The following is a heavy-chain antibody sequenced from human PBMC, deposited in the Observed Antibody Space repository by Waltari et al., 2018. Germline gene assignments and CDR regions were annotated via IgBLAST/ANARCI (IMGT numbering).Heavy chain of an antibody. V-gene: IGHV3-23*03. J-gene: IGHJ4*02. CDR1: GFPFSSYA. Sequence: EVQLLESGGGLVQPGGSLRLSCAASGFPFSSYAMSWVRQAPGKGLEWVSVIYSGGSTYYADSVKGRFTISRDNSKNTLYLQMNSLRAEDTAVYYCATSYYYDSSGYSHWGQGTLVTVSS. D-gene: IGHD3-22*01. CDR2: IYSGGST. CDR3: ATSYYYDSSGYSH.